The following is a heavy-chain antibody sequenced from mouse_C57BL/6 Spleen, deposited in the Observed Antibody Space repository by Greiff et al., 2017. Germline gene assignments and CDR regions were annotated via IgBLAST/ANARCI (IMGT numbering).Heavy chain of an antibody. CDR1: GYTFTDYG. V-gene: IGHV1-15*01. CDR3: TSGCDSYYWDLDV. Sequence: QVQLQQPGAELVRPGASVTLSCKASGYTFTDYGMHWVKQTPVHGLEWIGAIHPETGGTAYNQKFKGKAILTADKSSSTAYMQLSSLTSEDSAVXYCTSGCDSYYWDLDVWGTGTSVTVSS. D-gene: IGHD2-12*01. CDR2: IHPETGGT. J-gene: IGHJ1*03.